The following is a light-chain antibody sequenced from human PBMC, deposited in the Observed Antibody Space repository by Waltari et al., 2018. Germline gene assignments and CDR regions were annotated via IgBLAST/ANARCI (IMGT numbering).Light chain of an antibody. J-gene: IGKJ1*01. Sequence: EVVLTQSPDTLSLSPGERVTLSFTASQSVTNSLAWYQHKPGQAPRLLIYDASKRATGIPARFSGTGSATDFTLTISSLEPDDFAVYYCQHRGNWPSPSWTFGQGTKVEI. CDR1: QSVTNS. CDR2: DAS. CDR3: QHRGNWPSPSWT. V-gene: IGKV3-11*01.